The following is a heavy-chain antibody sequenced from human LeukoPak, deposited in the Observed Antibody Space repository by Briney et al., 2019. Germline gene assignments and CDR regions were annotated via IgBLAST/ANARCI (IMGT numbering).Heavy chain of an antibody. D-gene: IGHD3/OR15-3a*01. V-gene: IGHV3-21*01. CDR3: ASGNYDYCGKDF. J-gene: IGHJ6*02. CDR2: ISSSSSYI. CDR1: GFTFSSYS. Sequence: GGSLRLSCAASGFTFSSYSMNWVRQAPGKGLEWVSSISSSSSYIYYADSVKGRFTISRDNAKNSLYLQMNSLRAEDTAVYYCASGNYDYCGKDFGGLGTRVTVPS.